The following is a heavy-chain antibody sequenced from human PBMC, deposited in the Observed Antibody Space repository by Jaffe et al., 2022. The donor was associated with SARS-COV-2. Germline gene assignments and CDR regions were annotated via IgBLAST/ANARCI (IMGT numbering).Heavy chain of an antibody. V-gene: IGHV3-64*07. J-gene: IGHJ3*02. CDR3: ARDVYYAFDI. Sequence: EVQLVESGGGFVQRGGSLRLSCAASGFTFSGYAIHWVRQAPGKGLEYVSAISTNGGRTYYADSVKGRFTISRDNSKNTVYLQMGSLRTEDMAVYYCARDVYYAFDIWGQGTMVTVSS. CDR2: ISTNGGRT. CDR1: GFTFSGYA. D-gene: IGHD2-8*01.